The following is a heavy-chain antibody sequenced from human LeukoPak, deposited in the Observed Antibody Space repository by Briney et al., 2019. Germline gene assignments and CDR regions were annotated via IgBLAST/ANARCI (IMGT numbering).Heavy chain of an antibody. CDR1: GGTFSSYA. CDR3: ARRGGSSSGNYYYYYMDV. D-gene: IGHD6-6*01. V-gene: IGHV1-69*01. Sequence: SVKVSCKASGGTFSSYAISWARQAPGQGLEWMGGIIPIFGTANYAQKFQGRVTITADESTSTAYMEPSSLRSEDTAVYYCARRGGSSSGNYYYYYMDVWGKGTTVTVSS. J-gene: IGHJ6*03. CDR2: IIPIFGTA.